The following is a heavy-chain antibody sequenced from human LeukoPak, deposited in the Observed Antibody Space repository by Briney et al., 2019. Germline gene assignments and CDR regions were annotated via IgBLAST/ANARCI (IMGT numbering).Heavy chain of an antibody. CDR2: IWYDGSNK. V-gene: IGHV3-33*01. Sequence: GGSLRLSCAASGFTFSSYGMHWVRQAPGKGLEWVAVIWYDGSNKYYADSVKGRFTISRDNSKNTLYLQMNSLRAEDTAVYYCARDGDWDSSGENFDYWGREPWSPSPQ. D-gene: IGHD6-19*01. CDR3: ARDGDWDSSGENFDY. CDR1: GFTFSSYG. J-gene: IGHJ4*02.